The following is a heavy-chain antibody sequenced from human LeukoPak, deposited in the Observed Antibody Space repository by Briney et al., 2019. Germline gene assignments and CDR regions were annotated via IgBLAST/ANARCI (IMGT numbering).Heavy chain of an antibody. CDR1: GFTFSSYG. CDR2: TSYDGSNK. CDR3: ATLRAPTDAFDI. Sequence: GRSLRLSCAASGFTFSSYGMHWVRQAPGKGLEWVAVTSYDGSNKYYADSVKGRFTISRDNSKNTLYLQMNSLRAEDTAVYYCATLRAPTDAFDIWGQGTMVTVSS. J-gene: IGHJ3*02. D-gene: IGHD4-11*01. V-gene: IGHV3-30*03.